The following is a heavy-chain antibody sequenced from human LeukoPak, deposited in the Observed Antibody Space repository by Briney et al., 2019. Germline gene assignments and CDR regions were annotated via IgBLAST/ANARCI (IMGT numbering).Heavy chain of an antibody. J-gene: IGHJ4*02. Sequence: SETLSLTCTVSGYSISSGYYWGWIRQPPGKGLEWIGSIYHSGSTYYNPSLKSRVTISVDTSKNQFSLKLSSVTAADTAVYYCARVQGYKYYCGSGSYLNPFFDYWGQGTLVTVSS. D-gene: IGHD3-10*01. CDR1: GYSISSGYY. V-gene: IGHV4-38-2*02. CDR2: IYHSGST. CDR3: ARVQGYKYYCGSGSYLNPFFDY.